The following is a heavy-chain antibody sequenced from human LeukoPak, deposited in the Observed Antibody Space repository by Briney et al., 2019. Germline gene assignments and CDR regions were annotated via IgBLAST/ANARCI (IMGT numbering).Heavy chain of an antibody. CDR3: ARAPTVLVGYCSSSSCQADY. Sequence: GGSLRLSCAASGFSFSAYAMNWVRQAPGKGLEWVSAIDPSSTYTHYADSVKGRFTISRDNAENSLYLQMNSLRVEDTAVFYCARAPTVLVGYCSSSSCQADYWGQGTLVTASS. V-gene: IGHV3-21*01. J-gene: IGHJ4*02. D-gene: IGHD2-2*01. CDR1: GFSFSAYA. CDR2: IDPSSTYT.